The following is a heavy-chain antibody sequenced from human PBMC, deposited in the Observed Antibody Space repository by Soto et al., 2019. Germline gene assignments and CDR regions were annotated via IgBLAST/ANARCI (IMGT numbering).Heavy chain of an antibody. CDR2: INPSTNVA. CDR3: ARANWNDRPLDY. V-gene: IGHV1-2*02. Sequence: AAVKVPCRACGYAFIAYYMHWVRQAPGQGLEWMGWINPSTNVANYAQKFQGRVTMTRATSINTAYMELSRLRSDDTAVYFCARANWNDRPLDYWGQGTLVTVSS. J-gene: IGHJ4*02. CDR1: GYAFIAYY. D-gene: IGHD1-1*01.